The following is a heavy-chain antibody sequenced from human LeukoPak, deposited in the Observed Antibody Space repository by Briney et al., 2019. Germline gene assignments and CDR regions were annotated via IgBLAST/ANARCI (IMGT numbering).Heavy chain of an antibody. CDR3: ARTPHMYYYDSSGYYYFMDY. CDR2: ISAYNGDT. Sequence: ASVKVSCKASGYTFARYGITWVRQAPGQGLEWMGWISAYNGDTKFAQHLQDRVTLTTDASTGTAYMEMRSLRSEDTAVYYCARTPHMYYYDSSGYYYFMDYWGQGTLVTVSS. D-gene: IGHD3-22*01. J-gene: IGHJ4*02. V-gene: IGHV1-18*01. CDR1: GYTFARYG.